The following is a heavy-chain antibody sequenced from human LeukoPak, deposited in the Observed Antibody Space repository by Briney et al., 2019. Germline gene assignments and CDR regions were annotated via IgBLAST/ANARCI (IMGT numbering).Heavy chain of an antibody. CDR3: ASESAVAGFEYFQH. D-gene: IGHD6-19*01. CDR1: GGSISGYY. Sequence: SETLSLTCTVSGGSISGYYWSWIRQPPGKGLEWIGYIYSSGSTKYSPSLKSRVTMSVDTSKNQFSLKLTSVTAADTAVYYCASESAVAGFEYFQHWGQGTLVTVSS. J-gene: IGHJ1*01. CDR2: IYSSGST. V-gene: IGHV4-59*01.